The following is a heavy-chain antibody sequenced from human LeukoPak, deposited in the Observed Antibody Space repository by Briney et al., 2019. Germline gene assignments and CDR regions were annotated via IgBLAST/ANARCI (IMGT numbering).Heavy chain of an antibody. CDR3: ARDHPFFGSGSYLGYYFDY. CDR1: GDSLSSSY. CDR2: IFRSGST. D-gene: IGHD3-10*01. Sequence: PSETLSLTCTVSGDSLSSSYWSWVRQPAGKGLEWIGRIFRSGSTNYSPSLKSRVTMSLDTSKNQFSLKLNSVTAADTAVYYCARDHPFFGSGSYLGYYFDYWGQGTLVTVSS. V-gene: IGHV4-4*07. J-gene: IGHJ4*02.